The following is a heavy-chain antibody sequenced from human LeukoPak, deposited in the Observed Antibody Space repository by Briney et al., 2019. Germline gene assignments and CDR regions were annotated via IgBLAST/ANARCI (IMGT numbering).Heavy chain of an antibody. V-gene: IGHV4-34*01. J-gene: IGHJ3*02. CDR2: INHSGST. CDR1: GGSFSGYY. Sequence: PSETLSLTCAVYGGSFSGYYWSWIRQPPGKGLGWIGEINHSGSTNYNPSLKSRVTISVDTSKNQFSLKLSSVTAADTAVYYCAREGNNYYGSGSYSPLDIWGQGTMVTVSS. CDR3: AREGNNYYGSGSYSPLDI. D-gene: IGHD3-10*01.